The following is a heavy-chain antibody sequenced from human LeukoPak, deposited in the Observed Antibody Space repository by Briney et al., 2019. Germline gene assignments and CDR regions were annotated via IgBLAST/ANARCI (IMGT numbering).Heavy chain of an antibody. CDR3: ASRYYYDSSGYLAPYFDY. D-gene: IGHD3-22*01. J-gene: IGHJ4*02. Sequence: SETLSLTCTVSGGSISSSSYYWSWIRQPPGKGLEWIVEINHSGSTNYNPSLKSRVTISVDTSKNKFSLKLSSVTAADTAVYYCASRYYYDSSGYLAPYFDYWGQGTLVTVSS. CDR1: GGSISSSSYY. V-gene: IGHV4-39*07. CDR2: INHSGST.